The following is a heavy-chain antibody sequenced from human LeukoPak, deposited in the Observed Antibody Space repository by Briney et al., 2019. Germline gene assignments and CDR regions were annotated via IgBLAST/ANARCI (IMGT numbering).Heavy chain of an antibody. Sequence: ASVKVSCKASGYIFTSYAMNWVRQAPGQGLEWMGWINTKTGNPTYAQGFAGRFVFSLDTSVSTAYLQISSLKAEDTAVYYCARRAYSSSSGRWWFDPWGQGTLVTVSS. D-gene: IGHD6-6*01. V-gene: IGHV7-4-1*02. CDR1: GYIFTSYA. CDR2: INTKTGNP. J-gene: IGHJ5*02. CDR3: ARRAYSSSSGRWWFDP.